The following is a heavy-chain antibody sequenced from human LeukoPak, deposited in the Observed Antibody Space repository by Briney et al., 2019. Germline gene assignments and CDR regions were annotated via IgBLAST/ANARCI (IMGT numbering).Heavy chain of an antibody. D-gene: IGHD3-16*01. CDR2: IKQDGSER. CDR1: GFTYTNYW. Sequence: GGSLRLSCAASGFTYTNYWVSWFRQAPGQGLEWVASIKQDGSERYYVDSVKGRFTISRDNAKNSLFLQLSSLKVEDTAVYYCARGSMHVYHLYTDYWGQGTLVTVSS. J-gene: IGHJ4*02. CDR3: ARGSMHVYHLYTDY. V-gene: IGHV3-7*01.